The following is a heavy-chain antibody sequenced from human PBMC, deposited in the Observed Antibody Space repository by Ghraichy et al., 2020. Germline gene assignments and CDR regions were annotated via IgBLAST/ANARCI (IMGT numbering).Heavy chain of an antibody. D-gene: IGHD3-22*01. Sequence: GGSLRLSCAASGFTFSSYAMSWVRQAPGKGLEWVSFISGSGGSYADSVKGRFTISRDNSKNTLYLQMNSLRAEDTAVYYCAKEISSGYYYFDYWGQGTLVTVSS. CDR3: AKEISSGYYYFDY. V-gene: IGHV3-23*01. CDR1: GFTFSSYA. J-gene: IGHJ4*02. CDR2: ISGSGGS.